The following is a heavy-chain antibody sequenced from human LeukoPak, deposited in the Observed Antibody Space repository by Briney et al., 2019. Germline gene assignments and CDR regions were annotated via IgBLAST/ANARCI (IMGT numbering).Heavy chain of an antibody. CDR2: IYSGGST. CDR1: GFTVSSNY. CDR3: ARDFPPIAVAARAEYFQH. Sequence: GGSLRLSCAASGFTVSSNYMSWVRQAPGKGLEWVSVIYSGGSTYYADSVEGRFTISRDDSKNTLYLQMNSLRAEDTAVYYCARDFPPIAVAARAEYFQHWGQGTLVTVSS. D-gene: IGHD6-19*01. V-gene: IGHV3-66*01. J-gene: IGHJ1*01.